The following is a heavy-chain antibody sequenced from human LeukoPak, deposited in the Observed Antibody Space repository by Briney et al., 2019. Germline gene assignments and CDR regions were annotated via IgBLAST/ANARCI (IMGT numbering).Heavy chain of an antibody. CDR1: GFTFDDYA. V-gene: IGHV3-74*01. J-gene: IGHJ4*02. D-gene: IGHD4-17*01. Sequence: GGSLRLSCAASGFTFDDYAMHWVRQAPGKGLVWVSRINSDGSHTTYADSVKGRFTISRDNAKNTLYLQMNSLRAEDAAVYYCARPSYGSNSWVDYWGQGTLVTVSS. CDR2: INSDGSHT. CDR3: ARPSYGSNSWVDY.